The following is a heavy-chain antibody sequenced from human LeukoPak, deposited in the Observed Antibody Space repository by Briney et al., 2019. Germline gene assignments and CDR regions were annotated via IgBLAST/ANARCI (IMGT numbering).Heavy chain of an antibody. D-gene: IGHD6-13*01. Sequence: SETLSLTCTVSGGSISSYYWNWIRQPPGKGLEWLGHIYNSGSTNYKPSLKSRIIISADTSKNQFFLNLTSVTTADTAIYYCAREVAAADYWGQGTLVTVSS. V-gene: IGHV4-59*01. CDR2: IYNSGST. J-gene: IGHJ4*02. CDR3: AREVAAADY. CDR1: GGSISSYY.